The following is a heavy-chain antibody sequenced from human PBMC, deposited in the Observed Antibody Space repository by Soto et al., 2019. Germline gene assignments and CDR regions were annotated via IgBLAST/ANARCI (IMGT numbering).Heavy chain of an antibody. V-gene: IGHV3-7*01. J-gene: IGHJ4*02. CDR2: IKEDGSEA. D-gene: IGHD3-10*01. Sequence: GGSLRLSCAASGFVFRTYWMSWVRQAPGKGLEWVANIKEDGSEANYVDSVKGRFAVSRDKDTNSLYLQLNSLTPEDTAVYYCARSRRQWFGGTLSYCFDFWGQGTLVTVSS. CDR1: GFVFRTYW. CDR3: ARSRRQWFGGTLSYCFDF.